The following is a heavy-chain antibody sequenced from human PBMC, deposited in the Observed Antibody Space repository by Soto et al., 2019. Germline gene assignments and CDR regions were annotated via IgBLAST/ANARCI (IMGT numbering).Heavy chain of an antibody. Sequence: QEQLVQSGAEVKKPGSSVKVSCKASGVTFSSNGISWVRQAPGQGLEWMGGITPIFVTVKYAQNFQGRVTITADESTNTTYMDVDSLRSEDTAVYLGARPNFYYETRSDTDPKGTWFDPWGQGSLVTVSS. CDR2: ITPIFVTV. CDR3: ARPNFYYETRSDTDPKGTWFDP. J-gene: IGHJ5*02. D-gene: IGHD3-22*01. CDR1: GVTFSSNG. V-gene: IGHV1-69*01.